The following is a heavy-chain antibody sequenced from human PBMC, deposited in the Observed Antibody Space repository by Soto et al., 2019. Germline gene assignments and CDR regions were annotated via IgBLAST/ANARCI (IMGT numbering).Heavy chain of an antibody. Sequence: PVKASSKALGSTFTRDGISWVGQATRQGLEWMGWITGYNCNTNSAERFQGRVTITTDTSTSTAYMEVRILTSHDTAAYNSARASRFGLGWSATSGMDVWGRGTRVTVSS. D-gene: IGHD3-10*01. CDR1: GSTFTRDG. CDR2: ITGYNCNT. CDR3: ARASRFGLGWSATSGMDV. V-gene: IGHV1-18*04. J-gene: IGHJ6*02.